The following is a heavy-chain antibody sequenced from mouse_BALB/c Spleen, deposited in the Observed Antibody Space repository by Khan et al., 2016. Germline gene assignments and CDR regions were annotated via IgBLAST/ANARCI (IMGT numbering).Heavy chain of an antibody. CDR1: GYSFTSYY. CDR2: IDPFNGGT. J-gene: IGHJ2*01. Sequence: VQLQQSGPELMKPGASVKISCKASGYSFTSYYMHWVKQSHGKSLEWIGYIDPFNGGTSYNQKFKGKATLTVDKSSSTAYMHLSSLTSEDSAVCYSARPYYGYGYYFDYWGQGTTLTVSS. V-gene: IGHV1S135*01. CDR3: ARPYYGYGYYFDY. D-gene: IGHD2-9*01.